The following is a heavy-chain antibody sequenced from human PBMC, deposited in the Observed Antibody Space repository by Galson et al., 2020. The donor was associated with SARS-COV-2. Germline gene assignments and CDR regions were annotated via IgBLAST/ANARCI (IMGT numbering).Heavy chain of an antibody. V-gene: IGHV4-30-2*01. CDR2: IYHSGST. Sequence: SETLSLTCAVSGGSISSGGYSWSWIRQPPGKGLEWIGYIYHSGSTYYNPSLKSRVTISVDRSKNQFSLKLSSVTAADTAVYYCARGVKWGCSGGSCYLDYWGQGTLVTVSS. D-gene: IGHD2-15*01. CDR3: ARGVKWGCSGGSCYLDY. J-gene: IGHJ4*02. CDR1: GGSISSGGYS.